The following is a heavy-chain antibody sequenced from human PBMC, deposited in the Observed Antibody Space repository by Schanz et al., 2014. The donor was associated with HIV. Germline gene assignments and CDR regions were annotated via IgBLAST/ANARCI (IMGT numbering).Heavy chain of an antibody. V-gene: IGHV3-33*01. CDR2: IWYDGSNK. CDR1: GFTFSSYG. Sequence: QVQLVESGGGVAQPGRSLRLSCAASGFTFSSYGMHWVRQAPGKGLEWEAVIWYDGSNKYYADSVKGRFTISRDNSKNTLYLQMNSLRAEDTAVYYCARDLVASAPYYYYGMDVWGQGTTVTVS. J-gene: IGHJ6*02. D-gene: IGHD6-25*01. CDR3: ARDLVASAPYYYYGMDV.